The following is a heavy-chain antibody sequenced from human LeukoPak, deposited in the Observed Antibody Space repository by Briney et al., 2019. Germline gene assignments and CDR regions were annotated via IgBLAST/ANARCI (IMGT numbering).Heavy chain of an antibody. D-gene: IGHD5-12*01. CDR2: FDPEEGKT. J-gene: IGHJ4*02. Sequence: GASVKVFCKVSGYRLNELSIHWVRQGPGKGLEWVGGFDPEEGKTIYAQKLQGRVSMTEDTSTDTAFMELRSLRSEDTPVYYCATNTYNGYAIDSWGQGTLITVSS. CDR3: ATNTYNGYAIDS. CDR1: GYRLNELS. V-gene: IGHV1-24*01.